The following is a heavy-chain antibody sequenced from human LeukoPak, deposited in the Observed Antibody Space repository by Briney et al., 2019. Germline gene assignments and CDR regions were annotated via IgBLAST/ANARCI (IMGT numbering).Heavy chain of an antibody. CDR2: ISYDGSNK. D-gene: IGHD3-16*01. CDR3: ATLGVY. CDR1: GFTFSSYA. J-gene: IGHJ4*02. V-gene: IGHV3-30-3*01. Sequence: QPGRSLRLSCAASGFTFSSYAMHWVRQAPGKGLEGVAVISYDGSNKYYADSVKGRFTISRDNSKNTLYLQMNSLRAEDTAVYYCATLGVYWGQGTLVTVSS.